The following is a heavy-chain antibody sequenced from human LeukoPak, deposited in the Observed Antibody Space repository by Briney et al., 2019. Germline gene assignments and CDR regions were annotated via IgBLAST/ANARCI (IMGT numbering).Heavy chain of an antibody. CDR3: ARDLRYSSSWYRVFDY. CDR1: GYTFTSYG. D-gene: IGHD6-13*01. Sequence: ASVKVSCKASGYTFTSYGISWVRQAPGQGLEWMGWISAYNGNTNYAQKLQGRATMTTDTSTSTAYMELRSLRSDDTAVYYCARDLRYSSSWYRVFDYWGQGTLVTVSS. V-gene: IGHV1-18*01. J-gene: IGHJ4*02. CDR2: ISAYNGNT.